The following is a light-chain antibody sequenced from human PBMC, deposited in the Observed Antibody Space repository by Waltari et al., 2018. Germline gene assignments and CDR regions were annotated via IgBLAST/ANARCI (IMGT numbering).Light chain of an antibody. J-gene: IGKJ2*01. Sequence: EIVMTQSPATLSVSPGERATLSCRASQSVSSNLAWYQQKPGQAPRLLIYGASTRATGIPARFSGSGSGTEFTLTISSLQSEDFAVYYCQQYNLWPPYTFGQGTKPEIK. CDR2: GAS. V-gene: IGKV3-15*01. CDR3: QQYNLWPPYT. CDR1: QSVSSN.